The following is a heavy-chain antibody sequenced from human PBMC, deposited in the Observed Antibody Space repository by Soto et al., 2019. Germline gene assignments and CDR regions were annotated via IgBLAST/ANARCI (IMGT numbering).Heavy chain of an antibody. CDR3: ARQGFGQLHGLVDV. CDR2: IHHSGST. J-gene: IGHJ6*02. Sequence: PSETLALTCSVYGGSITSHYCSWFRQPPGKGLEWIGYIHHSGSTSYNPSLKSRVTMSVDTSKNQFSLKVSSVTAADTALYYCARQGFGQLHGLVDVWGPGTTVTVSS. CDR1: GGSITSHY. D-gene: IGHD3-10*01. V-gene: IGHV4-59*08.